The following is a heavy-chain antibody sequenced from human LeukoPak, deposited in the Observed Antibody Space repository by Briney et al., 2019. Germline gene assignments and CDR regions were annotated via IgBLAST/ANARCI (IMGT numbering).Heavy chain of an antibody. D-gene: IGHD2-2*01. CDR3: ARIGAYCSSTSCRDGP. V-gene: IGHV3-11*01. J-gene: IGHJ5*02. Sequence: GGSLRLSCAASGFTFSDYYMSWIRQAPGKGLEWVSYISSSGSTIYHADSVKGRFTISRDNAKNSLYLQMNSLRAEDTAVYYCARIGAYCSSTSCRDGPWGQGTLVTVSS. CDR1: GFTFSDYY. CDR2: ISSSGSTI.